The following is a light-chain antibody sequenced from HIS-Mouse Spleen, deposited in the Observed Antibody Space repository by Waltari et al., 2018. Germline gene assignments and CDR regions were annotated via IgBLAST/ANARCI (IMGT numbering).Light chain of an antibody. CDR3: YATDCSGNRRV. CDR1: ALPNKY. Sequence: SHELTQPPSVSVSPGQTPRITCSGDALPNKYSYWYQQKSGQAPVLVIYEDSKRPSGIPARFSGSSSGTRANLTIRGAQVEDEADYYGYATDCSGNRRVVGGGTKLTVL. CDR2: EDS. V-gene: IGLV3-10*01. J-gene: IGLJ2*01.